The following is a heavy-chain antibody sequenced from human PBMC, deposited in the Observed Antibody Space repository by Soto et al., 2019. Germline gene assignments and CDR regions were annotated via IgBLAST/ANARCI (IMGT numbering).Heavy chain of an antibody. V-gene: IGHV3-23*01. CDR1: EFTFSSYA. J-gene: IGHJ4*02. Sequence: SLRLSCAASEFTFSSYAMSWVRQAPGKGLEWVSAITGSGGSTYYADSVKGRFTISRDNSKNTLYLQMNSLRAEDTAVYYCAKGSRSSRPYFFDYWGQGALVTVSS. CDR2: ITGSGGST. CDR3: AKGSRSSRPYFFDY. D-gene: IGHD6-6*01.